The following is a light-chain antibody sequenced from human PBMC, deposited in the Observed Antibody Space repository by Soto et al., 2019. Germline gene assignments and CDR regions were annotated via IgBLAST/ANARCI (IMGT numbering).Light chain of an antibody. CDR2: DAS. V-gene: IGKV1-5*01. Sequence: DIRMPQSPSTLSGSVGDRVTITCRASQTISSWLAWYQQKPGKAPKLLIYDASSLESGVPSRFGGSGSGTDFTLTISSLQPEDFATYYCQHTFSNPRTFGGGTKVDIK. J-gene: IGKJ4*01. CDR1: QTISSW. CDR3: QHTFSNPRT.